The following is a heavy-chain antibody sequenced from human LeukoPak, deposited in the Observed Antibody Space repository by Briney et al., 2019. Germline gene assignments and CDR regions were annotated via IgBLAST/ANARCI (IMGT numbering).Heavy chain of an antibody. D-gene: IGHD1-1*01. CDR1: GFTFSSYS. V-gene: IGHV3-21*01. J-gene: IGHJ5*02. Sequence: GGSLRLSCAASGFTFSSYSMNWVRQAPGKGLEWVSPISSSSSYIYYADSVKGRFTISRDNAKNSLYLQMNSLRAEDTAVYYCARDVQLERPSYNWFDPWGQGTLVTVSS. CDR3: ARDVQLERPSYNWFDP. CDR2: ISSSSSYI.